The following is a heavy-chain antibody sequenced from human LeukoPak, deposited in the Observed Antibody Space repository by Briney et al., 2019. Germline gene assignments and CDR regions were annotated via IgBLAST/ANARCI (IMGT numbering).Heavy chain of an antibody. D-gene: IGHD6-6*01. V-gene: IGHV3-66*02. CDR3: ARGYSSSASDY. J-gene: IGHJ4*02. CDR2: IYSGGST. Sequence: GGSLRLSCAASGFTVSSNYMSWVRQAPGKGLEWVSVIYSGGSTYYADSVKGRFTISRDNSKNTLYLQMNSLRAEDMAVYYCARGYSSSASDYWGQGTLVTVSS. CDR1: GFTVSSNY.